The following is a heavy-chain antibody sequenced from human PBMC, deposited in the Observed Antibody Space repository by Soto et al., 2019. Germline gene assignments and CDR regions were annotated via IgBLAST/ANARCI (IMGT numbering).Heavy chain of an antibody. CDR1: GYTFTSYG. D-gene: IGHD5-18*01. Sequence: ASVKVSCKASGYTFTSYGISWVRQAPGQGLEWMGWISAYNGNTNYAQKLQGRVTMTTDTSTSTAYMELRSLRSDDTAVYYCARDPVGDTAMDPNDYWGQGTLVTVSP. CDR2: ISAYNGNT. J-gene: IGHJ4*02. V-gene: IGHV1-18*04. CDR3: ARDPVGDTAMDPNDY.